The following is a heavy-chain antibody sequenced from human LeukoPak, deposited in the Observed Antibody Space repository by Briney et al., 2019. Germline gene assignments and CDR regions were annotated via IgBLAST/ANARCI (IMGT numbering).Heavy chain of an antibody. V-gene: IGHV3-21*01. J-gene: IGHJ4*02. CDR1: GFTFSSYS. Sequence: GGSLRLSCAASGFTFSSYSMNWVRQAPGKGLEWVSSISSSSSYIYCADSVKGRFTISRDNAKNSLYLQMNGLRAEDTAVYYCARDSSGWPSDYWGQGTLVTVSS. CDR2: ISSSSSYI. CDR3: ARDSSGWPSDY. D-gene: IGHD6-19*01.